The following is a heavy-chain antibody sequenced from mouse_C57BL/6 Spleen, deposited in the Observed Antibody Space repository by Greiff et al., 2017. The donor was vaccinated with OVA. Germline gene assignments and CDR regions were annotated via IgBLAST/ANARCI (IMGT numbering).Heavy chain of an antibody. D-gene: IGHD4-1*01. J-gene: IGHJ2*01. CDR3: ARKLTGTSYFDY. Sequence: EVMLVESGGGLVKPGGSLKLSCAASGFTFSDYGMHWVRQAPEKGLEWVAYISSGSSTIYYAGTVKGRFTISRDNAKNTLFLQMTSLRSEDTAMYYCARKLTGTSYFDYWGQGTTLTVSS. CDR2: ISSGSSTI. CDR1: GFTFSDYG. V-gene: IGHV5-17*01.